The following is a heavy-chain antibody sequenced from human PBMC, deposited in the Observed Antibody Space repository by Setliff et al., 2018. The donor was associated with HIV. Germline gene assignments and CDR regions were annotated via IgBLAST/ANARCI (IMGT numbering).Heavy chain of an antibody. CDR2: MYHTGST. CDR1: GYPISSGCY. J-gene: IGHJ5*02. V-gene: IGHV4-38-2*01. CDR3: ARDHVFGSRTGFDP. Sequence: PSETLSLTCAVSGYPISSGCYWGWIRQPPGKGLAWIWSMYHTGSTYYSPSLNSRFTISVDTSKNQFSLKLSAVTAADTAVYYCARDHVFGSRTGFDPWGPGILVTVSS. D-gene: IGHD3-10*01.